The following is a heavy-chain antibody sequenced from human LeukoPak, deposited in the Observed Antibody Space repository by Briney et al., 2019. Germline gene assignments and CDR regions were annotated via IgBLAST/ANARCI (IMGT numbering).Heavy chain of an antibody. J-gene: IGHJ4*02. CDR1: GGSISSYY. V-gene: IGHV4-59*01. D-gene: IGHD4-23*01. CDR3: ARYYGGNIDY. CDR2: IYYSGST. Sequence: SETLSLTCTVSGGSISSYYWSWIRQPPGKGLEWIGYIYYSGSTNYNPSLKSRVTISVDTSKNQFSLKLSSVTAADTAVYYCARYYGGNIDYWGQGTLVTVSS.